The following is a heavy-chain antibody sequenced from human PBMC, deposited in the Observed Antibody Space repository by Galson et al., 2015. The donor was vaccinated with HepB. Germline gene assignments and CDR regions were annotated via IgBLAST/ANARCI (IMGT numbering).Heavy chain of an antibody. CDR1: GFTFSSYW. J-gene: IGHJ4*02. V-gene: IGHV3-74*01. CDR3: ARAGYYRFDY. D-gene: IGHD1-26*01. CDR2: INSDGSTI. Sequence: SLRLSCAASGFTFSSYWVHWVRQAPGKGLEWVSRINSDGSTINYADSVKGRFTISRDNAKNTLYLQMDSLRVEDTAMYYCARAGYYRFDYWGQGTLVTVSS.